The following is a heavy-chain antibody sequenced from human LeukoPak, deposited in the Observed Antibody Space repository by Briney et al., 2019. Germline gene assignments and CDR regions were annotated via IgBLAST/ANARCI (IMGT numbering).Heavy chain of an antibody. V-gene: IGHV6-1*01. CDR1: GDSVSSNSVT. D-gene: IGHD2-2*01. Sequence: SQTLSLTCAISGDSVSSNSVTWNWIRQSPSRGLEWLGRTYCRSTWYNDYAGSVRGRITVNPDTSKNQFSLHLNSVTPEDTAVYYCARRLTQYDCFDPWGQGILVTVSS. CDR3: ARRLTQYDCFDP. J-gene: IGHJ5*02. CDR2: TYCRSTWYN.